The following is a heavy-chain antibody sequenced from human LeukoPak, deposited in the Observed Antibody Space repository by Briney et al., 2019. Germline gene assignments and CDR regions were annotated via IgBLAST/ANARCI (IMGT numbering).Heavy chain of an antibody. D-gene: IGHD3-22*01. Sequence: AGGSLRLSCAASGFTFSNFAMHWVRQAPGKGLEWVAIIWYDGTNKYYGDSVKGRFTISRDNSKNTLYLQMNYLRAEGTAVYYCAKHTMIVAVITTGDYWGQGTLVTVSS. V-gene: IGHV3-33*06. CDR1: GFTFSNFA. J-gene: IGHJ4*02. CDR2: IWYDGTNK. CDR3: AKHTMIVAVITTGDY.